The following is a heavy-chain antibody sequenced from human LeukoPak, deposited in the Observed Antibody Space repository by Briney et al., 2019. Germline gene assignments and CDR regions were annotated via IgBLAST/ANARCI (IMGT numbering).Heavy chain of an antibody. Sequence: PSETLSLTCAVYGGSFRGYYWSWIRQPPGKGLEWIGEINHSGSTNYNPSLKSRVTISVDTSKNQFSLKLSSVTAADTAVYYCARGGARRDGYNLGYWGQGTLVTVSS. CDR2: INHSGST. D-gene: IGHD5-24*01. CDR1: GGSFRGYY. J-gene: IGHJ4*02. CDR3: ARGGARRDGYNLGY. V-gene: IGHV4-34*01.